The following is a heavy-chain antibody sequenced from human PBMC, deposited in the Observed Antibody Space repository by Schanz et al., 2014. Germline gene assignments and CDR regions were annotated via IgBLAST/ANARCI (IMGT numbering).Heavy chain of an antibody. D-gene: IGHD3-10*01. CDR3: AREGTIIRGLTGWFDP. V-gene: IGHV1-2*06. CDR2: INPNSGGT. Sequence: QVQLVQSGSELTRPGASVKVSCKASGYSFTGYYIHWVRQAPGQGLEWMGRINPNSGGTNFAQKFQGRVTVTRDTSISTAYMELGSLRFDDTAVYYCAREGTIIRGLTGWFDPWGQGTLVTVSS. J-gene: IGHJ5*02. CDR1: GYSFTGYY.